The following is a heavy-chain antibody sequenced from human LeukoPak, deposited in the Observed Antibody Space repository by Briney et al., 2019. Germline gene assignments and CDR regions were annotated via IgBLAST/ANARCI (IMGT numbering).Heavy chain of an antibody. Sequence: GRSLRLSCAASGFTFDDYAMHWVRQAPGKGLEWVSGISWNSGSIGYADSVKGRFTISRDNAKNSLYLQMNSLRAEDTASYYCAKDIHQGYDSSGYDGGFDYWGQGTLVTASS. J-gene: IGHJ4*02. V-gene: IGHV3-9*01. D-gene: IGHD3-22*01. CDR1: GFTFDDYA. CDR3: AKDIHQGYDSSGYDGGFDY. CDR2: ISWNSGSI.